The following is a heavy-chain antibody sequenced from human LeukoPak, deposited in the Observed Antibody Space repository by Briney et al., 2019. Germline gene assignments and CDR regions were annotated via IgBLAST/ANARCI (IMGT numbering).Heavy chain of an antibody. J-gene: IGHJ3*02. V-gene: IGHV3-53*01. CDR1: GFTVSNNY. D-gene: IGHD1-26*01. CDR3: ATHHSGGLHGAFDI. CDR2: IYSGDTT. Sequence: PGGSLRLSCAASGFTVSNNYMTWVRQAPGKGLDWVSLIYSGDTTYYADSVKGRFTISRDNSKNTLYLQMNSLRAEDTAVYYCATHHSGGLHGAFDIWGQGTMVTVSS.